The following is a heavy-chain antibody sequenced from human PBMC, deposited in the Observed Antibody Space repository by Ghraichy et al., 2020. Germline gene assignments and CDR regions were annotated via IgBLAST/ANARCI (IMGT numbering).Heavy chain of an antibody. Sequence: GGSLRLSCAASGFTFSSYGMHWVRQAPGKGLEWVAVISYDGSNKYYADSVKGRFTISRDNSKNTLYLQMNSLRAEDTAVYYCAKGDYGDYGAPLDYWGQGTLVTVSS. CDR2: ISYDGSNK. CDR1: GFTFSSYG. J-gene: IGHJ4*02. CDR3: AKGDYGDYGAPLDY. D-gene: IGHD4-17*01. V-gene: IGHV3-30*18.